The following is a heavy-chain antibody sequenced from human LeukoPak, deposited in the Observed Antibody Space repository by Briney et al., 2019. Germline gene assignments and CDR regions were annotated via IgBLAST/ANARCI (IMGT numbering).Heavy chain of an antibody. V-gene: IGHV3-7*01. J-gene: IGHJ5*02. Sequence: GGSLRLSCAASGFSFSYFWMSWVRQAPGKGLEWVANIKHDGNEKYYVDSVKGRFTISRDNTKKSLYLQMNNLRAEDAAVYYCARDAEVGTLFGVLSRYNWFDPWGQGTLVTVSS. CDR1: GFSFSYFW. CDR3: ARDAEVGTLFGVLSRYNWFDP. D-gene: IGHD3-3*01. CDR2: IKHDGNEK.